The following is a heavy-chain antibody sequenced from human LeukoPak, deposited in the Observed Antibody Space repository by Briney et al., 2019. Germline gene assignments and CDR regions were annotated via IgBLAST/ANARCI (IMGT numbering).Heavy chain of an antibody. CDR3: AREDIVVVPAPLPRPYYYYYMDV. V-gene: IGHV1-3*01. Sequence: GASVKVSCKASGYTFTSYAMHWVRQAPGQRLEWMGWINAGNGNTKYSQKFQGRVTITRDTSASTAYMELSSLRSEDTAVYYCAREDIVVVPAPLPRPYYYYYMDVWGKGTTVTVSS. CDR1: GYTFTSYA. D-gene: IGHD2-2*01. J-gene: IGHJ6*03. CDR2: INAGNGNT.